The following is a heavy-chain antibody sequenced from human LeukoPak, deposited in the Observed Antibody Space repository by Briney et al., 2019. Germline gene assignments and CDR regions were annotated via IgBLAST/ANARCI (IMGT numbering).Heavy chain of an antibody. CDR3: ARAAYDYGDPILHFDY. CDR1: GGTFSSYA. Sequence: SVTVSFKASGGTFSSYAISWVRQAPGQGLEWMGGIIPIFGIANYAQKFQGRVTITADKSTSTAYMELSSLRSEDTAVYYCARAAYDYGDPILHFDYWGQGTLVTVSS. V-gene: IGHV1-69*17. CDR2: IIPIFGIA. D-gene: IGHD4-17*01. J-gene: IGHJ4*02.